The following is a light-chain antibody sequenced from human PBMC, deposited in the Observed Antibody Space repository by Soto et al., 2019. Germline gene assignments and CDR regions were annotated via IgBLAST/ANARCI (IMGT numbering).Light chain of an antibody. V-gene: IGKV3-20*01. J-gene: IGKJ1*01. CDR1: QSVSSSY. Sequence: EIVLTQSPGTLSLSPGERATLSCRARQSVSSSYLAWSQQKPGQAPRLLIYGVSSTATGTPDRFSGSGSGTDFTLTISRLEPEDFAVYYCHQYDSWWTFGQGTKVDIK. CDR2: GVS. CDR3: HQYDSWWT.